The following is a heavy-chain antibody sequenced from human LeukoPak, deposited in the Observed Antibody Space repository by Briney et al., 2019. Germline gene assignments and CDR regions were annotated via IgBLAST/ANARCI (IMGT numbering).Heavy chain of an antibody. CDR1: GFTFSSYS. V-gene: IGHV3-48*01. J-gene: IGHJ6*03. D-gene: IGHD6-13*01. Sequence: PGGSLRLSCAASGFTFSSYSTNWVRQAPGKGLEWVSYISSSSSAIDYADSVKGRFTISRDNAKNSLYLKMNSLRAEDTAVYYCARDTTQAAAAAGRNYHYMDVWGKGTTVTVSS. CDR3: ARDTTQAAAAAGRNYHYMDV. CDR2: ISSSSSAI.